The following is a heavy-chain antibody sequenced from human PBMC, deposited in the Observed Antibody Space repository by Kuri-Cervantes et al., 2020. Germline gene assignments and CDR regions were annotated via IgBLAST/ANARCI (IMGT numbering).Heavy chain of an antibody. D-gene: IGHD5-18*01. CDR2: VSGDGSST. CDR1: GFTFSSYW. Sequence: GESLKISCAASGFTFSSYWMHWVRQAPGKGLVWVSRVSGDGSSTSYADSVKGRFTISRDNAKNTLYLQMNSLRAEDTAVYYCAREGYSYGEFDYWGQGTLVTVSS. CDR3: AREGYSYGEFDY. J-gene: IGHJ4*02. V-gene: IGHV3-74*01.